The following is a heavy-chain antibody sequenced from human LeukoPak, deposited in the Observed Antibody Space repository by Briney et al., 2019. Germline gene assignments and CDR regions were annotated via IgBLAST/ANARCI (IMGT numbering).Heavy chain of an antibody. D-gene: IGHD4-23*01. J-gene: IGHJ4*02. V-gene: IGHV3-21*01. CDR2: ISSSTTFI. CDR3: ARGEPGFGGLPTVLDN. CDR1: GISLSNYA. Sequence: GGSLRLSCVVSGISLSNYAMTWVRQAPGKGLEWVSSISSSTTFIDYADSVKGRFTISRDNAKDSLYLQMNSLRAEDTAVYYCARGEPGFGGLPTVLDNWGQGALVTVSS.